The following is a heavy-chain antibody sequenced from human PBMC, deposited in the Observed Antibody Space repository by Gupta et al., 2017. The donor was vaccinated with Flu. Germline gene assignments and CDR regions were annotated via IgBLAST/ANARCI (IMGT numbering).Heavy chain of an antibody. V-gene: IGHV4-4*08. CDR3: ARINWNSIGWFDP. CDR2: IFHNGNT. J-gene: IGHJ5*02. Sequence: LVESGPGLVRPSENLSLTCTVPGGSLDSDYWTWIRRPPGKGLEWIAYIFHNGNTYYSPSLKSRVTVSIAPSRKQFFLELRSVTAADTAVYFCARINWNSIGWFDPWGRGTLVSVSS. CDR1: GGSLDSDY. D-gene: IGHD1-7*01.